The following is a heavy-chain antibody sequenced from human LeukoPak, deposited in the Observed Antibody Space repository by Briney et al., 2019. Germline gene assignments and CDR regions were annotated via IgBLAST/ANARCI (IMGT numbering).Heavy chain of an antibody. CDR2: IYSGGST. CDR3: ARAPLLWFGGGFDY. J-gene: IGHJ4*02. CDR1: GFTVSSNY. V-gene: IGHV3-53*01. Sequence: PGGSLRLSCAASGFTVSSNYMSWVRQAPGKGLEWVSVIYSGGSTYYADSVKGRSTISRDNSKNTLYLQMNSLRAEDTAVYYCARAPLLWFGGGFDYWGQGTLVTVSS. D-gene: IGHD3-10*01.